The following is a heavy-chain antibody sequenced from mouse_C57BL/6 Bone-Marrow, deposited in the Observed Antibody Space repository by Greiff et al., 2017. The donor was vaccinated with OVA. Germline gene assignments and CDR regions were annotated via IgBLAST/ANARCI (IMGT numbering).Heavy chain of an antibody. CDR2: IDPSDSYT. Sequence: QVHVKQPGAELVMPGASVKLSCKASGYTFTSYWMHWVKQRPGQGLEWIGEIDPSDSYTNSNQKFKGKSTLTVDKSSSTAYMQLSSLTSEDSAVYYCARGGPSYGRRKRDWFAYWGQGTLVTVSA. V-gene: IGHV1-69*01. J-gene: IGHJ3*01. CDR1: GYTFTSYW. CDR3: ARGGPSYGRRKRDWFAY. D-gene: IGHD1-1*02.